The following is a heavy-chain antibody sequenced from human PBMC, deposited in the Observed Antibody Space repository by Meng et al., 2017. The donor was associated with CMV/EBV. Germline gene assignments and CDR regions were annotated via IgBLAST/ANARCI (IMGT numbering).Heavy chain of an antibody. V-gene: IGHV3-15*01. CDR3: AAENYYYYGMDV. Sequence: GESLKISCAASGFTFSNAWMSWVRQAPGKGLGWVGRIKSKTDGGTTDYAAPVKGRFTISRDDSKNTLYLQMNSLKTEDTAVYYCAAENYYYYGMDVWGQGTTVTVSS. CDR2: IKSKTDGGTT. D-gene: IGHD2-15*01. J-gene: IGHJ6*02. CDR1: GFTFSNAW.